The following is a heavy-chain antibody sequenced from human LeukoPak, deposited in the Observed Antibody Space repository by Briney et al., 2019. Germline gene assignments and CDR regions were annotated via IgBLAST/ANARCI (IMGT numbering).Heavy chain of an antibody. CDR2: ISSSSSYI. D-gene: IGHD3-22*01. Sequence: GGSLGLSCAASGFTFSSYSMNWVRQAPGKGLEWVSSISSSSSYIYYADSVKGRFTISRDNAKNSLYLQMNSLRAEDTAVYYCARDQQNYYDSSGYNWFDPWGQGTLVTVSS. CDR1: GFTFSSYS. CDR3: ARDQQNYYDSSGYNWFDP. J-gene: IGHJ5*02. V-gene: IGHV3-21*01.